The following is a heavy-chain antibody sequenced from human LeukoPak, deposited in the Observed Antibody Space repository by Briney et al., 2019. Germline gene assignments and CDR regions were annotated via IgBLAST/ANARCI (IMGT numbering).Heavy chain of an antibody. D-gene: IGHD3-3*01. CDR3: ARDSDYDFWSGYYEGARYGGLLDY. CDR2: ISYDGSNK. V-gene: IGHV3-30-3*01. J-gene: IGHJ4*02. Sequence: PGRSLRLSCAASGFTFSSYAMHWVRQAPGKGLEWVAVISYDGSNKYYADSVKGRFTISRDNSKNTLYLQMNSLRAEDTAVYYCARDSDYDFWSGYYEGARYGGLLDYWGQGTLVTVSS. CDR1: GFTFSSYA.